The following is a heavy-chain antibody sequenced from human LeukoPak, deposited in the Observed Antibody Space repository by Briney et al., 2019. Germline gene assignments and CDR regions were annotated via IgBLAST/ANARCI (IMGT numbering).Heavy chain of an antibody. CDR3: AKAYYDILAGWGGNALGI. Sequence: TGGSLRLSCAASGFTFSSYGVHWVRQAPGKGLEWVAVISYDGSNKNYADSVKGRFTVSRDNSKNTLHLQMNSLRAEDTAVYHCAKAYYDILAGWGGNALGIWGQGTMVTVSS. V-gene: IGHV3-30*18. CDR2: ISYDGSNK. J-gene: IGHJ3*02. D-gene: IGHD3-9*01. CDR1: GFTFSSYG.